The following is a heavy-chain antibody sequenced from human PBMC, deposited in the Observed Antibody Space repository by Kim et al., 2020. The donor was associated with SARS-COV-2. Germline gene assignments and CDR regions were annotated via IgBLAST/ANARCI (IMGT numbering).Heavy chain of an antibody. J-gene: IGHJ5*02. CDR3: ARGVGSSWYLNWFDP. D-gene: IGHD6-13*01. Sequence: DSLKGRFTIARDNSKNTLYLQMDSLRAEDTAVYYCARGVGSSWYLNWFDPWGQGTLVTVSS. V-gene: IGHV3-30*07.